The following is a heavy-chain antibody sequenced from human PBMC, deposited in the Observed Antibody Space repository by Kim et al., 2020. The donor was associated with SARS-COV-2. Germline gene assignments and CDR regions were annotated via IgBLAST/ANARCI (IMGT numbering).Heavy chain of an antibody. CDR1: GFTFSSYG. CDR2: IWYDGSNK. J-gene: IGHJ6*02. CDR3: ARDLKYYDILTGYYPPQGVYYYYGMDV. D-gene: IGHD3-9*01. Sequence: GGSLRLSCAASGFTFSSYGMHWVRQAPGKGLEWVAVIWYDGSNKYYADSVKGRFTISRDNSKNTLYLQMNSLRAEDTAVYYCARDLKYYDILTGYYPPQGVYYYYGMDVWSQGTTVTVSS. V-gene: IGHV3-33*01.